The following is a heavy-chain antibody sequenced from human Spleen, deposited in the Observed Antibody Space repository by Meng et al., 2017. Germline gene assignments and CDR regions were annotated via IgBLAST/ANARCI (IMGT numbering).Heavy chain of an antibody. D-gene: IGHD1-26*01. V-gene: IGHV4-34*01. Sequence: QMQLQQVAEGMLKPSEHLSLTFAVYGGSFSGDYWNWIRQPPGRGLEWIGEINHSGTTNYNPSLKSRVTISVDTSKNQFSLKLSSVTAADTAIYYCAGARSPRIFDYWGQGALVTVSS. CDR1: GGSFSGDY. CDR2: INHSGTT. J-gene: IGHJ4*02. CDR3: AGARSPRIFDY.